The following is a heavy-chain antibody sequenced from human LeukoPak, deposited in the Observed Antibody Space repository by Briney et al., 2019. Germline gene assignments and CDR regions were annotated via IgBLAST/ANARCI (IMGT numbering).Heavy chain of an antibody. CDR1: GFTVSSNY. Sequence: GGSLRLSCAASGFTVSSNYMSWVRQAPGKGLEWVSVIYSGGSTYYADSVKGRFTISRDNSKNTLYLQMNSLRAEDTAVYYCARDLSSSGYFDCWGQGTLVTVSS. J-gene: IGHJ4*02. D-gene: IGHD6-13*01. V-gene: IGHV3-66*01. CDR2: IYSGGST. CDR3: ARDLSSSGYFDC.